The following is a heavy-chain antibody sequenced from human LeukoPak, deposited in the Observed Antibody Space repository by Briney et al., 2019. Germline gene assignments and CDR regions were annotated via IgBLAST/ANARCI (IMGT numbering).Heavy chain of an antibody. Sequence: ASVKVSCKASGYTFTGYYLHWVRQAPGQGLEWMGWINPNSGGTHYGQKFQGRVTMTRDTSISTAYMELSRLRSDDTAVYYCARPRAVAGTWGFDYWGQGTLVTVSS. CDR1: GYTFTGYY. CDR2: INPNSGGT. J-gene: IGHJ4*02. CDR3: ARPRAVAGTWGFDY. V-gene: IGHV1-2*02. D-gene: IGHD6-13*01.